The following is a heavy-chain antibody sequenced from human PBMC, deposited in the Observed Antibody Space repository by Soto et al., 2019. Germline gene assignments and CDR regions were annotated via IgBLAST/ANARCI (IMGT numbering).Heavy chain of an antibody. Sequence: ASVKVSCKASGYTFTGYYMHWVRQAPGQGLEWMGWINPNSGGTNYAQKFQGRVTMTRDTSISTAYMELSRLRSDDTAVYCCARTKPLHDYDFLDVWGQGTTVTVSS. D-gene: IGHD3-3*01. V-gene: IGHV1-2*02. CDR3: ARTKPLHDYDFLDV. J-gene: IGHJ6*02. CDR2: INPNSGGT. CDR1: GYTFTGYY.